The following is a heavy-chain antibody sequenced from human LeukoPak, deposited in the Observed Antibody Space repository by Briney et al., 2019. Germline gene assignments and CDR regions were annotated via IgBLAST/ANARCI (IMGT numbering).Heavy chain of an antibody. V-gene: IGHV4-4*07. J-gene: IGHJ6*02. Sequence: SETLSLTCTVSGGSISSYYWSWIRQPAGKGLEWIGRIYTSGSTNYNPSLKSRVTMSVDTSKNQFSLKLSSVTAADTAVYYCARRPRDGYNSGYYYGMDVWGQGTTVTVSS. CDR1: GGSISSYY. CDR3: ARRPRDGYNSGYYYGMDV. D-gene: IGHD5-24*01. CDR2: IYTSGST.